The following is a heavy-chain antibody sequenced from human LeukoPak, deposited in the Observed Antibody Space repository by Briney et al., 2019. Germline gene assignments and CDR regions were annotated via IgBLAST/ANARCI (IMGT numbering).Heavy chain of an antibody. Sequence: GGSLRLSCAASGFTFTSYSLTWVRQAPGQGLEWVSYIGASGKYIHHADSVKGRFSISRDNAKNTVFLQMNSLKVADTAVYYCAIIRVSRVPFDHWGQGTLVAVAS. J-gene: IGHJ4*02. V-gene: IGHV3-21*05. CDR1: GFTFTSYS. CDR3: AIIRVSRVPFDH. CDR2: IGASGKYI.